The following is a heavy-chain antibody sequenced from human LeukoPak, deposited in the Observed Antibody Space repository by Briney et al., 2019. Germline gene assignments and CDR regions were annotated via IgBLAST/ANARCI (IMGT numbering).Heavy chain of an antibody. J-gene: IGHJ4*02. CDR3: ARRFGYGVVGGYFDY. V-gene: IGHV4-4*02. CDR1: GGSIGSSDW. D-gene: IGHD4/OR15-4a*01. CDR2: MYHSGST. Sequence: SGTLSLTCAVSGGSIGSSDWWSWVRQPPGKGLEWIGEMYHSGSTNYNPSLKSRVTISVDKSKNQFSLKLNSVTAADTAVYYCARRFGYGVVGGYFDYWGQGTLVTVSS.